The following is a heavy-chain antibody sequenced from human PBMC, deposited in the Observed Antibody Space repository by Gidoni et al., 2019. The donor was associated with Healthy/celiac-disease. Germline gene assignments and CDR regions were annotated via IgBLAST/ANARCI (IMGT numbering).Heavy chain of an antibody. J-gene: IGHJ5*02. D-gene: IGHD3-10*01. CDR2: INPNSGGT. V-gene: IGHV1-2*02. CDR3: ARDRDSPRITLPSPFDP. CDR1: GYTFTGYY. Sequence: QVQLVQSGAEVKKPGASVKVSCKASGYTFTGYYMHWVRQAPGQGLEWMGWINPNSGGTNYAQKFQGRVTMTRDTSISTAYMELSRLRSDDTAVYYCARDRDSPRITLPSPFDPWGQGTLVTVSS.